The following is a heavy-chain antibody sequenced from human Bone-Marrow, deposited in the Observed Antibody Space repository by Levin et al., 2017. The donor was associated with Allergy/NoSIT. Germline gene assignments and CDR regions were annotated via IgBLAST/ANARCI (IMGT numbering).Heavy chain of an antibody. V-gene: IGHV1-69*10. CDR1: GGTFGSHA. Sequence: PEASVKVSCKVSGGTFGSHAISWVRLAPGQGLEWMGGINPMLGTTDYAQKFQDRLTITADKSTTTAYMELTSLRSDDTAIYFCARRHWKNAFDIWGQGTTVIVS. CDR3: ARRHWKNAFDI. CDR2: INPMLGTT. D-gene: IGHD1-1*01. J-gene: IGHJ3*02.